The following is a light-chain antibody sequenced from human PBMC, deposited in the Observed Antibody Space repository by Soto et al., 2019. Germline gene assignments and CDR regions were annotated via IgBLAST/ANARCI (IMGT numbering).Light chain of an antibody. CDR3: QQTYSTPRT. CDR2: AAS. J-gene: IGKJ3*01. Sequence: DIQMTQSPSSLSASVGDRVTITCRASQIISTYLNWYQQKPGKAPKLLICAASSLQSGVPSRFSGSGSGTDFTLTISSLQPEDFATYYCQQTYSTPRTFGPGTRVDFK. CDR1: QIISTY. V-gene: IGKV1-39*01.